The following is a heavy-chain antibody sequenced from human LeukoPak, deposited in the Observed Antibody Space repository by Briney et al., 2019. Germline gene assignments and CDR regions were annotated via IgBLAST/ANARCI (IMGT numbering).Heavy chain of an antibody. CDR1: GFTFTNHW. V-gene: IGHV3-74*03. Sequence: PGGSLRLPCTASGFTFTNHWMHWVRQAPGKGLVWVSRINYYGTTTMYADSVKGRFTISRDNAKNTLYLQMNSLRAEDTAVYYCARDAAGLGYWGQGTLVTVSS. J-gene: IGHJ4*02. CDR2: INYYGTTT. CDR3: ARDAAGLGY. D-gene: IGHD2-15*01.